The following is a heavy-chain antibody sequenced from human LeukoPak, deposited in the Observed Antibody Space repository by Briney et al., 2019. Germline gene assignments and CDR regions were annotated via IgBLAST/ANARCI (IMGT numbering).Heavy chain of an antibody. Sequence: SETLSLTCTVSGGSISSGGYYWSWIRQHPGKGLEWIGYIYYSGSTYYNPSLKSRVTISVDTSKNQFSLKLSSVTAADTAVYYCARGAGLLWFGEWFDPWGQGTLVTVSS. CDR1: GGSISSGGYY. CDR2: IYYSGST. CDR3: ARGAGLLWFGEWFDP. D-gene: IGHD3-10*01. J-gene: IGHJ5*02. V-gene: IGHV4-31*03.